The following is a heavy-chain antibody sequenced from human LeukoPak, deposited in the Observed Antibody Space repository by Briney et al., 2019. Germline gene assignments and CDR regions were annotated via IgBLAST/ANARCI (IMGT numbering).Heavy chain of an antibody. CDR3: ARALGHCSSTSCHEKVSYYYYYMDV. J-gene: IGHJ6*03. CDR2: IIPIFGTA. D-gene: IGHD2-2*01. V-gene: IGHV1-69*01. Sequence: GSSVKVSCKASGGTFSSYAISWVRQAPGQGLEWMGGIIPIFGTANYAQKFQGRVTITADESTSTAYMELSSLRSEDTAVYYCARALGHCSSTSCHEKVSYYYYYMDVWGKGTTVTVSS. CDR1: GGTFSSYA.